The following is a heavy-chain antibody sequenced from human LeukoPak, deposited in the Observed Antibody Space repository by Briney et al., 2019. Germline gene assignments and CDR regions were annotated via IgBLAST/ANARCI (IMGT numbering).Heavy chain of an antibody. D-gene: IGHD6-19*01. J-gene: IGHJ4*02. CDR2: ISYDGSNK. V-gene: IGHV3-30*18. Sequence: GGSLRLSSAASGFTFSSYGMHWVRQAPGKGLEWVAVISYDGSNKYYADSVKGRFTISRDNSKNTLYLQMNSLRAEDTAVYYCAKDESSGFWGQGTLVTVSS. CDR1: GFTFSSYG. CDR3: AKDESSGF.